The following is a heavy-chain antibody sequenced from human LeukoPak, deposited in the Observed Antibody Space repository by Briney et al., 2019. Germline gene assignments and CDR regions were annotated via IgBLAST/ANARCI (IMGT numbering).Heavy chain of an antibody. CDR1: GGTFSSYA. D-gene: IGHD3-3*01. CDR3: ARALRYDFWSGYLPSDY. J-gene: IGHJ4*02. Sequence: GASVKVSCKASGGTFSSYAISWVRQAPGQGLEWMGRIIPILGIANYAQKFQGRVTITADKSTSTAYMELSSLRSEDTAVYYCARALRYDFWSGYLPSDYWGQGTLVTVSS. V-gene: IGHV1-69*04. CDR2: IIPILGIA.